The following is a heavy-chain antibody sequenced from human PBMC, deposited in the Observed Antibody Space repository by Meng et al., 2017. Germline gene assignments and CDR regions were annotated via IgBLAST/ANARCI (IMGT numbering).Heavy chain of an antibody. CDR3: ARYVAVAGVDY. CDR1: GYTFTSYD. J-gene: IGHJ4*02. V-gene: IGHV1-8*01. D-gene: IGHD6-19*01. Sequence: VWVKEAGGFVKVLRKASGYTFTSYDINWVRQATGQGLEWMGWMNPNSGNTGYAQKFQGRVTMTRNTSISTAYMELSSLRSEDTAVYYCARYVAVAGVDYWGQGALVTVSS. CDR2: MNPNSGNT.